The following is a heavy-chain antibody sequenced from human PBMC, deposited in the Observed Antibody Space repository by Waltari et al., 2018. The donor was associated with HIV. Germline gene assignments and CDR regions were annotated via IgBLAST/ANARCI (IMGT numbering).Heavy chain of an antibody. V-gene: IGHV4-61*08. D-gene: IGHD2-21*02. CDR2: IYYRGPT. CDR3: ARSHCGGDCYWPQVYSFDY. Sequence: QVQLQESGPGLVKPSETLALTCTVSGGSVRSGGYYWNWIRQSPGKGLEWIGYIYYRGPTNHNPSLKSRVTISIDTSKNQFSLNLNSVTSADTAVYYCARSHCGGDCYWPQVYSFDYWGQGSLVTVPS. J-gene: IGHJ4*02. CDR1: GGSVRSGGYY.